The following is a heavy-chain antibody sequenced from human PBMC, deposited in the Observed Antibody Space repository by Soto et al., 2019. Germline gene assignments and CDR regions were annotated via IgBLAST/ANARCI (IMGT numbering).Heavy chain of an antibody. Sequence: LRLSCAASGFTFNIFGMHWVRQAPGKGLEWVALISNDGTNKYYADSVRGRFTISRDSSKNTVFLQMDSLRADDTAVYYCAKGSTRWLESLLHYWGQGTLVTVSS. D-gene: IGHD5-12*01. CDR3: AKGSTRWLESLLHY. CDR2: ISNDGTNK. J-gene: IGHJ4*02. CDR1: GFTFNIFG. V-gene: IGHV3-30*18.